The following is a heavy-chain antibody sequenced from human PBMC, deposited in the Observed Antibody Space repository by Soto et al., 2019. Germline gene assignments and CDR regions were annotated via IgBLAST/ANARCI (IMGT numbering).Heavy chain of an antibody. J-gene: IGHJ4*02. Sequence: ASVKVSCKASGGTFSSYTISWVRQAPGQGLEWMGRIIPILGIANYAQKFQGRVTITADKSTSTAYMELSSLRSEDTAVYYCARGFLDSSGYSITFDYWGQGTLVTVSS. V-gene: IGHV1-69*02. CDR2: IIPILGIA. CDR1: GGTFSSYT. CDR3: ARGFLDSSGYSITFDY. D-gene: IGHD3-22*01.